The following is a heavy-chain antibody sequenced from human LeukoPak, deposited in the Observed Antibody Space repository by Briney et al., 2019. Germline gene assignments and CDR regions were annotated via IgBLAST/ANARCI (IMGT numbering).Heavy chain of an antibody. CDR2: IYYSGST. CDR3: ASYDFHGRWFDP. Sequence: SETLSLTCTVSGGSISSYYWSWIRQPPGKGLEWIGYIYYSGSTNYNPSLKSRVTISVDTSKNQFSLKLSSVTAADTAVYYCASYDFHGRWFDPWGQGTLVTVSS. CDR1: GGSISSYY. D-gene: IGHD3-3*01. V-gene: IGHV4-59*12. J-gene: IGHJ5*02.